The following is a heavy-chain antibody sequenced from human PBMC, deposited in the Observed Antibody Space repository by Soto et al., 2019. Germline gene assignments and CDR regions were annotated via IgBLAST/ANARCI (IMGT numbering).Heavy chain of an antibody. CDR3: ARYIVATTYYFDY. CDR1: GGSISSGGYY. J-gene: IGHJ4*02. Sequence: QVQLQESGPGLVKPSQTLSLTCTVSGGSISSGGYYWSWIRQHPGKGLEWIGYIYYSGSTYYNPYLKSRITISVDTSKNQFSLKLRSVTAADTAVYYCARYIVATTYYFDYWGQGTLVTVSS. D-gene: IGHD5-12*01. V-gene: IGHV4-31*03. CDR2: IYYSGST.